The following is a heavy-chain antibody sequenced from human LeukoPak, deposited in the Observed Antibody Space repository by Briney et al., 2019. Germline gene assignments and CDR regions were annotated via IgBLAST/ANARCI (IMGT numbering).Heavy chain of an antibody. CDR1: GFTFRTYG. V-gene: IGHV3-33*06. D-gene: IGHD3-3*01. CDR2: IWYDGSNK. CDR3: AKGDFYGDYPYGMDV. Sequence: GGSLRLSCAASGFTFRTYGMHWVRQAPGKGLEWVAVIWYDGSNKYYADSVKGRFTISRDNSKNTLYLQMNSLRAEDTAVYYCAKGDFYGDYPYGMDVWGQGTTVTVSS. J-gene: IGHJ6*02.